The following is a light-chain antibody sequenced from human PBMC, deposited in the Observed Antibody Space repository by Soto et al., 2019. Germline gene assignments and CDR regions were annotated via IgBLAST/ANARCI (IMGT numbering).Light chain of an antibody. Sequence: QSALTQPASVSGSPGQSFTISCTGTSSDVGGYNYVSWYQQHPGKAPKLMIYEVSYRPSGVSNRFSGSKSGNTASLTISGLQAEDEADYYCSSYTSSSTLVFGTGTKLTVL. CDR1: SSDVGGYNY. V-gene: IGLV2-14*01. CDR3: SSYTSSSTLV. J-gene: IGLJ1*01. CDR2: EVS.